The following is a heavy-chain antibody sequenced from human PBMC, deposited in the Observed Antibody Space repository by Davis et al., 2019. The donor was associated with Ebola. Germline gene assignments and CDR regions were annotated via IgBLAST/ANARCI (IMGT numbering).Heavy chain of an antibody. J-gene: IGHJ4*02. Sequence: PSETLSLTCAVYGGSFSGYYWSWIRQPPGKGLEWIGEINHSGSTNYNPSLKSRVTISVDTSKNQFSLKLSSVTAADTAVYYCARAAYDYVWGSYRPDFDYWGQGTLVTVSS. CDR1: GGSFSGYY. D-gene: IGHD3-16*02. CDR3: ARAAYDYVWGSYRPDFDY. V-gene: IGHV4-34*01. CDR2: INHSGST.